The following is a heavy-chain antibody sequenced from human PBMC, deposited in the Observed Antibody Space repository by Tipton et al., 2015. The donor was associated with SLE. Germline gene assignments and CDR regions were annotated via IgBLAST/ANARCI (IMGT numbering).Heavy chain of an antibody. CDR2: IHYSGST. Sequence: TLSLTCTVSGGSINSYFWTWIRQPPGKGLEWIGNIHYSGSTYYNPSLRSRVTISVDTSKNQISLKLSSVTAADTAVYYCARSGSYPYYYYYMDVWGKGTTVTVSS. CDR1: GGSINSYF. V-gene: IGHV4-59*07. J-gene: IGHJ6*03. D-gene: IGHD1-26*01. CDR3: ARSGSYPYYYYYMDV.